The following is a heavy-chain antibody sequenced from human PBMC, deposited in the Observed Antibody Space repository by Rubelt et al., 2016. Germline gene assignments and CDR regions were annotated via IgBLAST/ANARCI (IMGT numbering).Heavy chain of an antibody. V-gene: IGHV3-30*04. Sequence: GLEWVAVISYDGSNKYYADSVKGRFTISRDNSKNTLYLQMNSLRAEDTAVYYCARFGPITGTTWGPGEIDYWGQGTLVTVSS. J-gene: IGHJ4*02. CDR3: ARFGPITGTTWGPGEIDY. D-gene: IGHD1-7*01. CDR2: ISYDGSNK.